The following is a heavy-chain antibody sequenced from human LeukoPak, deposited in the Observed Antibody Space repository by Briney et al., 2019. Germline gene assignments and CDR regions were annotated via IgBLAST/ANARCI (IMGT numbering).Heavy chain of an antibody. Sequence: NPSETLSLTCTVSGGSISSGSYYWSWIRQPAGKGLEWIGRIYTSGSTNYNPSLKSRVTISVDTSKNQFSLKLSSVTAADAAVCYCATLDRGGFDYWGQGTLVTVSS. CDR3: ATLDRGGFDY. D-gene: IGHD3-22*01. V-gene: IGHV4-61*02. CDR2: IYTSGST. J-gene: IGHJ4*02. CDR1: GGSISSGSYY.